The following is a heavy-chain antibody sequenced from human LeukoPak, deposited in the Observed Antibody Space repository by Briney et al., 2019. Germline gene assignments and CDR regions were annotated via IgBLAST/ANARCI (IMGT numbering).Heavy chain of an antibody. J-gene: IGHJ6*03. D-gene: IGHD2/OR15-2a*01. CDR3: ARIGWENIYTADSIHPLTYYYYYYYMDV. CDR2: ISYSGST. CDR1: GGSISSSGYY. V-gene: IGHV4-39*01. Sequence: SETLSLTSTVSGGSISSSGYYWGWIRQPPGKGLEWIGSISYSGSTYYNPSLKSRVTISVDTSKNQFSLKLTSVTAADTAVYYCARIGWENIYTADSIHPLTYYYYYYYMDVWGKGTTVTISS.